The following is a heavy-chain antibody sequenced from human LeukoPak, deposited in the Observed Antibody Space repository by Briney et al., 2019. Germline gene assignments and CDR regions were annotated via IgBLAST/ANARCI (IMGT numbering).Heavy chain of an antibody. D-gene: IGHD6-13*01. CDR3: ARTTLPYSSTWPVYYYAMDV. CDR1: GFTFHDYA. V-gene: IGHV3-9*01. CDR2: ISWNSGTL. Sequence: GRSLRLSCAASGFTFHDYAMHWVRQAPGKGPEWVSGISWNSGTLGYADSVKRRFTISRDNAENSLYLQMNTLGTEDTALYYCARTTLPYSSTWPVYYYAMDVWGQGATVTVSS. J-gene: IGHJ6*02.